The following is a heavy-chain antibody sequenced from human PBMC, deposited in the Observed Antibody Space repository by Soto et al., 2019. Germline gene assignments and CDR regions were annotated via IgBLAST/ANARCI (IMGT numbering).Heavy chain of an antibody. Sequence: ASVKVSCKASGYTFTSYYMHWLRQAPGQGLEWMGIINPSGGSTSYAQKFQGRVTMTRDTSTSTVYMELSSLRSEDTAVYYCAREYYYDSSGYYHLGYWGQGTLVTVSS. CDR2: INPSGGST. CDR1: GYTFTSYY. D-gene: IGHD3-22*01. CDR3: AREYYYDSSGYYHLGY. V-gene: IGHV1-46*01. J-gene: IGHJ4*02.